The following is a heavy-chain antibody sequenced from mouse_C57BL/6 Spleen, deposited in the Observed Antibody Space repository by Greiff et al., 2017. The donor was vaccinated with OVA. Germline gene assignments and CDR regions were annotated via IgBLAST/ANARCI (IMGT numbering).Heavy chain of an antibody. D-gene: IGHD1-1*01. CDR3: AKSLITTVVDYYAMDY. V-gene: IGHV2-5*01. Sequence: VKLMESGPGLVQPSQSLSITCTVSGFSLTSYGVHWVRQSPGKGLEWLGVIWRGGSTDYNAAFMSRLSITKDNSKSQVFFKMNSLQADDTAIYYCAKSLITTVVDYYAMDYWGQGTSVTVSS. J-gene: IGHJ4*01. CDR1: GFSLTSYG. CDR2: IWRGGST.